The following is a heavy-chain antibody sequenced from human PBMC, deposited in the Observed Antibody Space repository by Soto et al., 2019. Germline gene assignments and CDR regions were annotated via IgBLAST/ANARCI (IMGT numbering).Heavy chain of an antibody. CDR3: ARRTGSSTYYFDY. D-gene: IGHD6-6*01. CDR1: GGSISSSIYY. CDR2: IDYSGTT. Sequence: QLQLQESGPGLVKPSETLSLTCTVSGGSISSSIYYWGWIRQPPGRGLEWIGIIDYSGTTYYNPSLKSRLXXSXDXXKNHFSLNLSSVTAADTAVYYCARRTGSSTYYFDYWGQGALVTVSS. J-gene: IGHJ4*02. V-gene: IGHV4-39*02.